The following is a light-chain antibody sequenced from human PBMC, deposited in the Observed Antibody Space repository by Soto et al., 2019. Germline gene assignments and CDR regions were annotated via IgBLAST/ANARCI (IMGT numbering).Light chain of an antibody. CDR3: RSYTSTNTLA. CDR1: SSDVGGYNY. J-gene: IGLJ2*01. CDR2: DVS. V-gene: IGLV2-14*01. Sequence: QSALTQPASVSGSPGQSITISCTGTSSDVGGYNYVSWYQQHPGKAPKLMIYDVSNRPSGVSNRFSGSKSGNTASLTISGLQAEDEADYYCRSYTSTNTLAFGGGTKLTVL.